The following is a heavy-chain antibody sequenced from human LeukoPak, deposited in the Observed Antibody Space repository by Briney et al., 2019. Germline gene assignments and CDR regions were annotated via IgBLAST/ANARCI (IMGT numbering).Heavy chain of an antibody. Sequence: GGSLRLSCAASGFTFSSYSMQWVRQAPGKGLVWVSRINSDASTINYADSVKGRFTISRDNAKNTLYLQMNNLRAEDTAVYYCAREDCTIGAVCSSLLDHWGRGTLVTVSS. CDR1: GFTFSSYS. CDR3: AREDCTIGAVCSSLLDH. D-gene: IGHD2-8*01. CDR2: INSDASTI. V-gene: IGHV3-74*01. J-gene: IGHJ4*02.